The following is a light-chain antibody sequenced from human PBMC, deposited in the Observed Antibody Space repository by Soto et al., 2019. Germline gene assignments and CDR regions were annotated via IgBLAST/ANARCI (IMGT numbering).Light chain of an antibody. V-gene: IGKV3-15*01. CDR3: QQGHNWPLT. CDR2: GAS. CDR1: QSISSE. Sequence: DIVMTQSPATLSVSPGESATLSCRASQSISSELAWYQQKPGQAPRLLIYGASTRATGVPARFTGSGSGSDFTLTISGLQSEDFAVYYCQQGHNWPLTFGQGTRLEI. J-gene: IGKJ2*01.